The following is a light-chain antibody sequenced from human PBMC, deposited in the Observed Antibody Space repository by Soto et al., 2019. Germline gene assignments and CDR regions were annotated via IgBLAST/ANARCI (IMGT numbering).Light chain of an antibody. Sequence: EIVLTQSPGTLSLSPGERATLSCRASQTVSSNLAWYQQKPGQAPRLLIYDASTRATGIPVRFRGSGSGAEFTLTISSLQSEDSAVYYCHQYNNWLALTFGGGTKVDIK. CDR3: HQYNNWLALT. CDR2: DAS. CDR1: QTVSSN. J-gene: IGKJ4*01. V-gene: IGKV3-15*01.